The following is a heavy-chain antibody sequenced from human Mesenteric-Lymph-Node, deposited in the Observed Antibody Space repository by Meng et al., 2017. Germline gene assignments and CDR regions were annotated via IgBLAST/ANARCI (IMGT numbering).Heavy chain of an antibody. CDR1: GFTFSTYG. J-gene: IGHJ4*02. CDR2: ISYDGSNK. CDR3: ANSMSTITLPDY. D-gene: IGHD5-24*01. V-gene: IGHV3-30*18. Sequence: QVQLVESVGGVVQSGRSLRLSCAASGFTFSTYGMHWVRQAPVKGLEWVAVISYDGSNKYYADSVKGRFTISRDNSKNTVYLQMNSLRTEDTAVYYCANSMSTITLPDYWGQGTLVTVSS.